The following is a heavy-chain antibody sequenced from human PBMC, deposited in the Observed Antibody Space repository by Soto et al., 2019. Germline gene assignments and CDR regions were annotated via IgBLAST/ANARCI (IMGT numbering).Heavy chain of an antibody. V-gene: IGHV4-30-2*01. Sequence: SETLSLTCAVSGGSISSGGYSWSWIRQPPGKGLEWIGYIYHSGSTYYNPSLKSRVTISVDRSKNQFSLKLGSVTAADTAVYYCARGDMTTVTLDYWGQGTLVTVSS. D-gene: IGHD4-17*01. CDR3: ARGDMTTVTLDY. J-gene: IGHJ4*02. CDR1: GGSISSGGYS. CDR2: IYHSGST.